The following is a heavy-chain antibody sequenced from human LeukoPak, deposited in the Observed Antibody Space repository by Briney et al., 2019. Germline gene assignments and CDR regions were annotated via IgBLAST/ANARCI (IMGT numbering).Heavy chain of an antibody. CDR2: FFLKGST. CDR3: AREGWQWLVHAFDI. CDR1: GYSITSAYY. V-gene: IGHV4-38-2*02. Sequence: SETLSLTCTVSGYSITSAYYWGWIRQPPGKGLEWIGSFFLKGSTYYNPSLKSRVTISVDTSKNQFSLTLSSVTAADTAVYYCAREGWQWLVHAFDIWGQGTMVTVSS. D-gene: IGHD6-19*01. J-gene: IGHJ3*02.